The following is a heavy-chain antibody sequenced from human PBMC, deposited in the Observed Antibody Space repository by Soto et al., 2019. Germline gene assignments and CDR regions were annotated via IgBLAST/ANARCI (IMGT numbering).Heavy chain of an antibody. CDR1: GYTLTELS. Sequence: ASVKVSCKVSGYTLTELSIHWVRQAPGKGLEWMGGFDPEDGETIYAQKFQGRVTMTEDTSTDTAYMELSSLRSEDTAVYYCATTKSYYDSSGYYYPYWGQGTLVTVSS. CDR2: FDPEDGET. V-gene: IGHV1-24*01. J-gene: IGHJ4*02. D-gene: IGHD3-22*01. CDR3: ATTKSYYDSSGYYYPY.